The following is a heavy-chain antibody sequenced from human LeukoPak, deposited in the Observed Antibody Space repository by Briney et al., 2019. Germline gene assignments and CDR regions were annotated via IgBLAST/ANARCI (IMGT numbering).Heavy chain of an antibody. D-gene: IGHD2-15*01. CDR1: GGSISSYY. CDR2: IYYSGST. CDR3: ARHSVVVAATGYYYYGMDV. J-gene: IGHJ6*02. Sequence: SATLSLTCPVSGGSISSYYWSWIRQPPGKGLEGIGYIYYSGSTNYNPSLKGRVTISVDTSKNQFSLKLSSVTAADTAVYYCARHSVVVAATGYYYYGMDVWGQGTTVTVSS. V-gene: IGHV4-59*08.